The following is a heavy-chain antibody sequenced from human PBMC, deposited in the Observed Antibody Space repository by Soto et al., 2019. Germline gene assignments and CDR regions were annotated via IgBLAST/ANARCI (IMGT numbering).Heavy chain of an antibody. J-gene: IGHJ4*02. CDR3: ASGNWRCTSCYYY. CDR1: EFTLSDFW. D-gene: IGHD2-2*01. V-gene: IGHV3-7*03. Sequence: GGSLRLSCVASEFTLSDFWMTWVRHLPGKGLEWVASIKQDGSEQYYLDSVKGRFTISRDNSKSTLYLQMNSLRAEDTAVYYCASGNWRCTSCYYYWGQGTLVTVSS. CDR2: IKQDGSEQ.